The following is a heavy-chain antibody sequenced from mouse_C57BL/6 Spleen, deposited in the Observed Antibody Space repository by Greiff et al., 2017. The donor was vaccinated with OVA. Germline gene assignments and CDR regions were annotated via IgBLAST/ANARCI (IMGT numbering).Heavy chain of an antibody. CDR3: ARSPYDGYWYFDV. CDR2: INPSNGGT. V-gene: IGHV1-53*01. D-gene: IGHD2-3*01. Sequence: QVQLQQPGTELVKPGASVKLSCKASGYTFTSYWMHWVKQRPGQGLEWIGNINPSNGGTNYNEKFKSKATLTVDKSSSTAYMQLSSLTSEDSAVYYGARSPYDGYWYFDVWGTGTTVTVSS. J-gene: IGHJ1*03. CDR1: GYTFTSYW.